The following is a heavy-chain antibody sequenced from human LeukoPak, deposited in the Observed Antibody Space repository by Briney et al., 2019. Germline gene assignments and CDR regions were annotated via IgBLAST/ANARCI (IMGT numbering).Heavy chain of an antibody. V-gene: IGHV4-30-4*08. J-gene: IGHJ6*03. CDR2: IYYSGST. CDR1: GGSISSGDYY. CDR3: ARADYDYSPLADYYMDV. Sequence: PSQTLSLTCTVSGGSISSGDYYWSWIRQPPGKGLEWIGYIYYSGSTYYSPSLKSRVTISVDTSKNQFSLKLSSVTAADTAVYYCARADYDYSPLADYYMDVWGKGTTVTVSS. D-gene: IGHD4-11*01.